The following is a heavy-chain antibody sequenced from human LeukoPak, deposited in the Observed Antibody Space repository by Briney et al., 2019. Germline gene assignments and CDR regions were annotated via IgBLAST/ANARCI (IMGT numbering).Heavy chain of an antibody. CDR1: GFTFSSYA. Sequence: GGSLRLSCAASGFTFSSYAMSWVRQAPGKGLEWVSAISVSGGSTYYAESAKGRFTISRDNSKNTLYLQMNSLRAEDTAVYYCAKVYEAYCGGDCYSHFDYWGQGTLVTVSS. D-gene: IGHD2-21*02. CDR3: AKVYEAYCGGDCYSHFDY. J-gene: IGHJ4*02. CDR2: ISVSGGST. V-gene: IGHV3-23*01.